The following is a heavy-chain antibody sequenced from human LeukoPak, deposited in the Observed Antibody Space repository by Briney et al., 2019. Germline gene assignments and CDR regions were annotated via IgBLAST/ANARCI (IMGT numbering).Heavy chain of an antibody. D-gene: IGHD1-14*01. V-gene: IGHV4-39*07. CDR2: IFYSGST. CDR3: TSGTLSYYYMDV. CDR1: GGSISTSNYY. J-gene: IGHJ6*03. Sequence: SETLSLTCTVSGGSISTSNYYWGWIRQPPGKGLEWIGNIFYSGSTYYSPSLKSRVTISLDTSKNQFSLKLSSVTAADTAVYYCTSGTLSYYYMDVWGKGTTVTISS.